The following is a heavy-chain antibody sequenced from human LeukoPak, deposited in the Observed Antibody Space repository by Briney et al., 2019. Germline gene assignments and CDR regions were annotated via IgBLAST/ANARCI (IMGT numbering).Heavy chain of an antibody. CDR3: ARVVVPAARLYYFDY. Sequence: ASVKVSCKASGYTFTGYYMHWVRQAPGQGLEWMGRINPNSGGTNYAQKFQGRVTMTRDTSISTAYMELSRLRSDDTAVYYCARVVVPAARLYYFDYWGQGTLVTVSS. CDR2: INPNSGGT. J-gene: IGHJ4*02. D-gene: IGHD2-2*01. V-gene: IGHV1-2*06. CDR1: GYTFTGYY.